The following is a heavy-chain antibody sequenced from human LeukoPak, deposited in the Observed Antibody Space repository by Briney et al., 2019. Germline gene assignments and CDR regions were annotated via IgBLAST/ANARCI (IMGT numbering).Heavy chain of an antibody. CDR3: ATDISSGFGTKDF. J-gene: IGHJ4*02. V-gene: IGHV1-24*01. CDR2: FDPEDGET. D-gene: IGHD6-19*01. CDR1: GYTLTELS. Sequence: ASVTVSCKVSGYTLTELSMHWVRQAPGKGLEWMGGFDPEDGETIYAQKFQGRVTMTEDTSTDTAYMELSSLRSEDTAVYYCATDISSGFGTKDFWGQGTLVTVSS.